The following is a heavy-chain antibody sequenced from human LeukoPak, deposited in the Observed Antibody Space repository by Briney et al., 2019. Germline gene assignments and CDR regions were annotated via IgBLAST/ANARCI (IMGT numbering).Heavy chain of an antibody. Sequence: PSETLSLTCTVSGGSISSGGYYWSWIRQPPGKGLEWIGYIYYSGSTNYNPSLKSRVTISVDTSKNQFSLKLSSVTAADTAVYYCARGGTTVTTPYYYGMDVWGQGTTVTVSS. J-gene: IGHJ6*02. D-gene: IGHD4-17*01. CDR3: ARGGTTVTTPYYYGMDV. CDR1: GGSISSGGYY. CDR2: IYYSGST. V-gene: IGHV4-61*08.